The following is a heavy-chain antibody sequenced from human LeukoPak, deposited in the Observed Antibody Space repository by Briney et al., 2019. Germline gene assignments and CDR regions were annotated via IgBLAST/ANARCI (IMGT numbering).Heavy chain of an antibody. CDR1: GGSFSGYY. CDR3: AAHLDSSGWPFDY. Sequence: SETLSLTCAVYGGSFSGYYWSWIRQPPGKGLEWIGEINHSGSTNYNPSLKSRVTISVDTSKNQFSLKLSSVTAADTAVYYCAAHLDSSGWPFDYWGQGTLVTVSS. V-gene: IGHV4-34*01. J-gene: IGHJ4*02. D-gene: IGHD6-19*01. CDR2: INHSGST.